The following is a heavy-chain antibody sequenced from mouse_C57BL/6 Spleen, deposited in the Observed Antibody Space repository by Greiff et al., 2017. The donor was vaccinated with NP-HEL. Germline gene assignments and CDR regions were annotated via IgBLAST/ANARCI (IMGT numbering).Heavy chain of an antibody. Sequence: QVQLKQSGTELVKPGASVKLSCKASGYTFTSYWMPWVKQRPGQGLEWIGNINPSNGGTNYNEKFKSKATLTVDKSSSTAYMQHCSLTSEDSAVYYCAREGDYDERDYAMDYWGQGTSVTVSS. CDR3: AREGDYDERDYAMDY. D-gene: IGHD2-4*01. CDR1: GYTFTSYW. J-gene: IGHJ4*01. CDR2: INPSNGGT. V-gene: IGHV1-53*01.